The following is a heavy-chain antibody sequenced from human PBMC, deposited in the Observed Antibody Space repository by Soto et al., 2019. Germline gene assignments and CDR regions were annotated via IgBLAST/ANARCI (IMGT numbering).Heavy chain of an antibody. CDR2: ISTSKGNT. J-gene: IGHJ4*02. V-gene: IGHV1-18*01. CDR1: GYTFTSYG. CDR3: ATRSPAFDY. Sequence: QVQLVQSGPEVKKPGASVKVSCKTSGYTFTSYGIAWVRQDPGQGLEWMGWISTSKGNTNYAQKFQGRVTMTTDTSTSTGYMELRSLRSDDTAVYYCATRSPAFDYWGQGTLVTVSS.